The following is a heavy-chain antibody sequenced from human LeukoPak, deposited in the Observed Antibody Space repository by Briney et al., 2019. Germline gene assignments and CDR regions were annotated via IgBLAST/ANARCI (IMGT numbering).Heavy chain of an antibody. V-gene: IGHV3-43*02. J-gene: IGHJ4*02. CDR3: AKESGKFDY. Sequence: GGSLRLSCVVSGINFADYAMHWVRQPPGKGLEWVSLISADGGSTFSADSVKRRFSISRDNSKNSLYLQMNSLRNEDTAMYYCAKESGKFDYWGQGTLVAVSS. CDR1: GINFADYA. CDR2: ISADGGST.